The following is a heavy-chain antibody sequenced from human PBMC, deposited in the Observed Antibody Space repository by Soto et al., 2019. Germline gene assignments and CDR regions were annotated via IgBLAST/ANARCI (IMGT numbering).Heavy chain of an antibody. D-gene: IGHD3-9*01. CDR2: ISGSGGST. J-gene: IGHJ3*02. CDR3: AKVRFFDWLLSGAFDI. Sequence: GGSLRLSCAASGFTFSSYAMSWVRQAPGKGLEWVSAISGSGGSTYYADSVKGRFTISRDNSKNTLYLQMNSLRAEDTAVYYCAKVRFFDWLLSGAFDIWGQGTMVTVSS. CDR1: GFTFSSYA. V-gene: IGHV3-23*01.